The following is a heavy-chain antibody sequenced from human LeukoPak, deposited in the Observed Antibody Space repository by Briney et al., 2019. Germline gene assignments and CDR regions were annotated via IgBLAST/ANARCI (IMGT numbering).Heavy chain of an antibody. D-gene: IGHD2-15*01. CDR2: INSNGGDT. CDR1: GYTFTGYY. V-gene: IGHV1-2*02. J-gene: IGHJ5*02. Sequence: ASVKVSCKASGYTFTGYYMHWVRQAPGQGLEWMGWINSNGGDTKYGQNFQGRVTMTRDTAISTAYMELSGLTFDDTAVYYCARELLPILLAPRPTANWYDPWGQGTLVTVSS. CDR3: ARELLPILLAPRPTANWYDP.